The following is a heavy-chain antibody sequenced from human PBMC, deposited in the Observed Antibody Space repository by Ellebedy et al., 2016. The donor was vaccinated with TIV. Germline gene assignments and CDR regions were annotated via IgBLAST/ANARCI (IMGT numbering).Heavy chain of an antibody. CDR3: ARVSGKYYFDY. CDR2: ISSSGSTI. D-gene: IGHD2-8*01. CDR1: GFTFSSYS. J-gene: IGHJ4*02. Sequence: GGSLRLXXAASGFTFSSYSMNWVRQAPGKGLEWVSYISSSGSTIYYADSVKGRFTISRDNFKSTLFLQMNTLTAEDTAVYYCARVSGKYYFDYWGQGTLVTVSS. V-gene: IGHV3-48*01.